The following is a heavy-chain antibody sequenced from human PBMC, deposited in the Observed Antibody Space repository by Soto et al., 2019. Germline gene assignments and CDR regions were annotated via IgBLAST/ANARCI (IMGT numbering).Heavy chain of an antibody. CDR2: ISAYNGNT. Sequence: GASVKVSCKASGYTFTSYGISWVRQAPGQGLEWMGWISAYNGNTNYAQKLQGRVTMTTDTSTSTAYMELRSLRSDDTAVYYCARGLERATRSGYYYYYYMDVWGKGTTVTVSS. V-gene: IGHV1-18*01. CDR1: GYTFTSYG. CDR3: ARGLERATRSGYYYYYYMDV. D-gene: IGHD3-3*01. J-gene: IGHJ6*03.